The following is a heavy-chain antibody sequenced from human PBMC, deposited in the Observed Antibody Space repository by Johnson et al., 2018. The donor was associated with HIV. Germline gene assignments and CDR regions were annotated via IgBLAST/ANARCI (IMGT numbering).Heavy chain of an antibody. CDR3: GLLGLCWAM. CDR2: IYGGGST. D-gene: IGHD3-10*02. J-gene: IGHJ1*01. CDR1: GFIFSDYY. V-gene: IGHV3-66*02. Sequence: VQLVESGGGLVKAGGSLRLSCAASGFIFSDYYMSWVRQAPGQGLEWVSVIYGGGSTYYADSVKGRFSLSRDISKNMLYLQMHSLRGDDTGHNVRGLLGLCWAMWG.